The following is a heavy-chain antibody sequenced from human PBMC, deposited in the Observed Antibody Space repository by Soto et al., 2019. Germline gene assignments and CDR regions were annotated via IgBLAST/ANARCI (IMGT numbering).Heavy chain of an antibody. V-gene: IGHV1-18*01. CDR3: ARSGDPVDYYYYYGMDV. CDR1: GNSFTRYG. J-gene: IGHJ6*02. Sequence: QIQLVQSGAEVKKPGASVKVSCKASGNSFTRYGISWVRQAPGQGLEWMGWVSGYSGNTEYAQKLQGRLTMTTDTSTSTAYMELRSLRSDDTAVYHCARSGDPVDYYYYYGMDVWGQGTTVTVSS. D-gene: IGHD4-17*01. CDR2: VSGYSGNT.